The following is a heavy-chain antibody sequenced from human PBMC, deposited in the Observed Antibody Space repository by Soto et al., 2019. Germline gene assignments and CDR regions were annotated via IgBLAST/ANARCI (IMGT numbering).Heavy chain of an antibody. CDR1: GGSINSGGYY. CDR3: ARGYRQAGYSSSWVFDY. J-gene: IGHJ4*02. D-gene: IGHD6-13*01. Sequence: QVQLRESGPGLVKPSQTLSLTCTVSGGSINSGGYYWNWIRQHPGKGLEWIGYMYYSGSTYYNPLHRSRVILSADTSANHLSRKLSSVTAADTAVYFCARGYRQAGYSSSWVFDYWGQGTLVNVSS. V-gene: IGHV4-31*03. CDR2: MYYSGST.